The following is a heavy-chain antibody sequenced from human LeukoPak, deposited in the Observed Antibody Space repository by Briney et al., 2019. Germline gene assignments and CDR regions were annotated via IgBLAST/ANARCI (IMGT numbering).Heavy chain of an antibody. D-gene: IGHD5-18*01. CDR3: ARDFGDVDTASLEGRWFDP. J-gene: IGHJ5*02. Sequence: ASVKVSGKASGYTLISYDIDWVRQAPGQGLEWMGWINPNSGGTNYAQKFQGRVTMTRDTSISTAYMELSRLRSDDTAVYYCARDFGDVDTASLEGRWFDPWGQGTLVTVSS. V-gene: IGHV1-2*02. CDR1: GYTLISYD. CDR2: INPNSGGT.